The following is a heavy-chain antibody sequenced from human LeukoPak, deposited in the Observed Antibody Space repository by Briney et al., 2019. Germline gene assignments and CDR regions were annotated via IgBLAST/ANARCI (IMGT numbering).Heavy chain of an antibody. J-gene: IGHJ4*02. CDR2: INPSGGST. Sequence: ASVKVSCKASGYTFTSYYMHWVRQAPGQGLEWMGIINPSGGSTSYAQKFQGRVTMTRDMSTSTVYMELSSLRSDDTAVYYCARFSQYSDSTYHDLDYWGQGTLVSVSS. CDR3: ARFSQYSDSTYHDLDY. V-gene: IGHV1-46*01. D-gene: IGHD3-22*01. CDR1: GYTFTSYY.